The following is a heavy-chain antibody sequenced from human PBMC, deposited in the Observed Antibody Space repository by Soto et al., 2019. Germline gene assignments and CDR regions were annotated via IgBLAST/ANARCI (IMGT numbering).Heavy chain of an antibody. D-gene: IGHD3-3*01. CDR2: ISSSSSYI. Sequence: EVQLVESGGGLVKPGGSLRLSCAASGFTFSSYSMNWVRQAPGKGLEWVSSISSSSSYIYYADSVKGRFTISRDNAKNSLYLQMSSLRAEDTAVYYCARDLGVAITIFGVVIIYDYYYGMDVWGQGTTVTVSS. V-gene: IGHV3-21*01. J-gene: IGHJ6*02. CDR3: ARDLGVAITIFGVVIIYDYYYGMDV. CDR1: GFTFSSYS.